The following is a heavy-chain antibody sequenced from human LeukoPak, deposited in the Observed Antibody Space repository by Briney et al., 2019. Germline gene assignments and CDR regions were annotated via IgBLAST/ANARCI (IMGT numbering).Heavy chain of an antibody. CDR2: FYTSGIT. CDR1: GGFISSYF. V-gene: IGHV4-4*07. D-gene: IGHD3-22*01. Sequence: ETLSLTCSASGGFISSYFCSWVRQSAGQGLEWSGRFYTSGITNSTPSPQTRVTMSLDTSKHQFTLKLSSVTAADTGVYYCARSGDPYYYDSSGYYYYLDYWGQGTLVTVSS. J-gene: IGHJ4*02. CDR3: ARSGDPYYYDSSGYYYYLDY.